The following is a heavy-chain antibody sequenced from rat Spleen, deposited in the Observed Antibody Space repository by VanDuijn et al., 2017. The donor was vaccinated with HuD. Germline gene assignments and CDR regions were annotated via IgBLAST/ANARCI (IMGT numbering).Heavy chain of an antibody. D-gene: IGHD1-6*01. Sequence: EVWLQESGPGLVKPSHSLSLTCSVTGYSITSSYRWTWIRQFPGNKLEWMGYINNAGSTNYNPSHKSRISLTRDTSKNQFFLQLNSVTSEDTATYYCARTMYSTDYFYVPFAYWGQVTLVTVSS. CDR3: ARTMYSTDYFYVPFAY. CDR1: GYSITSSYR. J-gene: IGHJ3*01. V-gene: IGHV3-3*01. CDR2: INNAGST.